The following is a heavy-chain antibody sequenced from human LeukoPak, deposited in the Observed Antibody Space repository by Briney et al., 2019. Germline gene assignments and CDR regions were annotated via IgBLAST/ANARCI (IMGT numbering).Heavy chain of an antibody. D-gene: IGHD1-26*01. CDR2: IHYNGIT. CDR3: ARHISSGGTYAHFDY. V-gene: IGHV4-59*08. J-gene: IGHJ4*02. Sequence: KSSETLSLTCTVSGSMYNYYWSWIRQPPGKGLEWIGYIHYNGITSYNPSLKTRVTMSLDTSKNQVSLNLNSVTAADTAVYYCARHISSGGTYAHFDYWGQGTLVTVSS. CDR1: GSMYNYY.